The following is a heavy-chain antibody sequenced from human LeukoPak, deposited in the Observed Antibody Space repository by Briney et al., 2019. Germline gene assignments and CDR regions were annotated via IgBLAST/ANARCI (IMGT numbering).Heavy chain of an antibody. CDR2: IYYSGST. Sequence: SETLSLTCTVSGGSISSSSYYRGWIRQPPGKGLEWIGSIYYSGSTYYNPSLKSRVTISVDTSKNQFSLKLSSVTAADTAVYYCARQGIAVAGTMYVSPSWFDPWGQGTLVTVSS. CDR1: GGSISSSSYY. D-gene: IGHD6-19*01. V-gene: IGHV4-39*01. CDR3: ARQGIAVAGTMYVSPSWFDP. J-gene: IGHJ5*02.